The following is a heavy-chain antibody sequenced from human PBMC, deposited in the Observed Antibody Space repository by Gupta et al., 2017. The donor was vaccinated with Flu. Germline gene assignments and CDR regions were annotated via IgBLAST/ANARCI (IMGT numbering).Heavy chain of an antibody. Sequence: EVQLVESGGGLVQPGGSLRLSCAASGFTFSDHYMDWVRQAPGKGLEWVGRTRNKANSYTTEYAAAVKGRFTISRDDSKNSLYLQMNSLKTEDTAVYYCARDEGSIAGSGLDYWGQGTLVTVSS. CDR3: ARDEGSIAGSGLDY. CDR2: TRNKANSYTT. V-gene: IGHV3-72*01. CDR1: GFTFSDHY. D-gene: IGHD3-10*01. J-gene: IGHJ4*02.